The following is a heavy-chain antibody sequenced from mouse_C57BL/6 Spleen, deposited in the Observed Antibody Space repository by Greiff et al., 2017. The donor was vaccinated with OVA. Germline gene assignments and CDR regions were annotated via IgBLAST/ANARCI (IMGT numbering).Heavy chain of an antibody. CDR3: ARRNSNCFSYWYFDV. CDR2: IYWDDDK. D-gene: IGHD2-5*01. J-gene: IGHJ1*03. Sequence: QVTLKESGPGILQSSQTLSLTCSFSGFSLSTSGMGVSWIRQPSGKGLEWLAHIYWDDDKRYNPSLKSRLTISKDTSRNQVFLKITSVDTADTATYYCARRNSNCFSYWYFDVWGTGTTVTVSS. CDR1: GFSLSTSGMG. V-gene: IGHV8-12*01.